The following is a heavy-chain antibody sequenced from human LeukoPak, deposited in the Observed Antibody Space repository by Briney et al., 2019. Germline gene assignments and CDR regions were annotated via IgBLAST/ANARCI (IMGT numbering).Heavy chain of an antibody. J-gene: IGHJ4*02. D-gene: IGHD6-19*01. V-gene: IGHV1-46*01. CDR1: GYTFTGYY. CDR2: INPSGDST. CDR3: ARDRYSSGCCFDY. Sequence: ASVKVSCKASGYTFTGYYMHWVRQAPGQGLEWMGIINPSGDSTSYAQKFQGRVTMTRDMSTSTVYMELSSLRSEDTAVYYCARDRYSSGCCFDYWGQGTLVTVSS.